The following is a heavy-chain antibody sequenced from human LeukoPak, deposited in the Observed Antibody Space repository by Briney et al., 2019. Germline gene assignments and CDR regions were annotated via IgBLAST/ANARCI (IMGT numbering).Heavy chain of an antibody. CDR3: GKSARYCSTTSCSHRTWFDP. J-gene: IGHJ5*02. CDR1: GGSFSPYY. CDR2: INPDGNT. V-gene: IGHV4-34*01. Sequence: SETLSLTCAVYGGSFSPYYWNWIRQPPGKGLEWMAEINPDGNTNSNPSLKSRVTMSLDTSKNQFTLNLTSVTAADTAVYYCGKSARYCSTTSCSHRTWFDPWGQGTLVTVSS. D-gene: IGHD2-2*01.